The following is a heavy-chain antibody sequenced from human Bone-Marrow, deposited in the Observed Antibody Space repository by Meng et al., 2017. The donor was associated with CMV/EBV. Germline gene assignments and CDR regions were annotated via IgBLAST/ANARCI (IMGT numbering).Heavy chain of an antibody. J-gene: IGHJ6*02. CDR1: GFYFSDHF. CDR3: ARRRRGYYYGMDV. Sequence: ASVKVSCKTSGFYFSDHFMHWVRQAPGQGLEWMGWIKPDSGATNYAQKFQGRVTITADKSTSTAYMELSSLRSEDTAVYYCARRRRGYYYGMDVWGQGTTVTVSS. V-gene: IGHV1-2*02. D-gene: IGHD3-10*01. CDR2: IKPDSGAT.